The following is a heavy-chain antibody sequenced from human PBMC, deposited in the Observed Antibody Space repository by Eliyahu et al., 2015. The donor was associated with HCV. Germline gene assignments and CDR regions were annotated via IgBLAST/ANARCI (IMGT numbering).Heavy chain of an antibody. CDR1: GYTLTXLX. CDR2: FDPEDGET. J-gene: IGHJ6*02. D-gene: IGHD4-17*01. CDR3: ATGRETTVTSPYYYYYGMDV. Sequence: QVQLVQSGAEVKKPGASVKVSCXVSGYTLTXLXMHWGRQAPGKGLEWMGGFDPEDGETIYAQKFQGRVTMTEDTSTDTAYMELSSLRSEDTAVYYCATGRETTVTSPYYYYYGMDVWGQGTTVTVSS. V-gene: IGHV1-24*01.